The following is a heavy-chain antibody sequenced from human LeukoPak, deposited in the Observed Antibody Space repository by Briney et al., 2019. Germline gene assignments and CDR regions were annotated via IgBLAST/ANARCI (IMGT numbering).Heavy chain of an antibody. Sequence: GGSLRLSGAASGFTFSSYSMNWVRQAPGKGLEWVSSISSSSSYIYYADSVKGRFTISRDNAKNSLYLQMNSLRAEDTAVYYCARDPGWNYFDYWGQGTLVTVSS. CDR2: ISSSSSYI. CDR3: ARDPGWNYFDY. CDR1: GFTFSSYS. D-gene: IGHD5-24*01. J-gene: IGHJ4*02. V-gene: IGHV3-21*01.